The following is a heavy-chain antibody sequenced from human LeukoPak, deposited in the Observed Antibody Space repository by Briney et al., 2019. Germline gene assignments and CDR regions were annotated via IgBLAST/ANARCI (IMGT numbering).Heavy chain of an antibody. CDR3: ARGSGSLVDAFDI. CDR2: INPSGGST. CDR1: GYTFTRYY. V-gene: IGHV1-46*01. J-gene: IGHJ3*02. Sequence: ASVKVSCKASGYTFTRYYMHWVRQAPGQGLEWMGIINPSGGSTSYAQKFQGRVTMTRDTSTSTVYMELSSLRSEDTAVFYCARGSGSLVDAFDIWGQGTMVTVSS. D-gene: IGHD3-22*01.